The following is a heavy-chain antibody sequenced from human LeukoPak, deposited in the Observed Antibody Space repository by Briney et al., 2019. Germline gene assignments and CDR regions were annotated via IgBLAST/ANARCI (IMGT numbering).Heavy chain of an antibody. D-gene: IGHD4-17*01. CDR1: GFNFSSYW. J-gene: IGHJ4*02. CDR3: AREGHYGDYGRELLADY. Sequence: PGGSLRLSCAASGFNFSSYWMSWVRQAPGKGLEWVANIKQDGSEKYYVDSVKGRFTISRDNAKNSLYLQMNSLRAEDTAVYYCAREGHYGDYGRELLADYWGQGTLVTVSS. CDR2: IKQDGSEK. V-gene: IGHV3-7*01.